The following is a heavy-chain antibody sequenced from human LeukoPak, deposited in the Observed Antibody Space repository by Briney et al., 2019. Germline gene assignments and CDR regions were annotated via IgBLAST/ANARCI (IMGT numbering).Heavy chain of an antibody. J-gene: IGHJ4*02. CDR2: INYSGTT. D-gene: IGHD3-10*01. CDR1: GGSININTHF. Sequence: SETLSLTCTVSGGSININTHFWGWIRQPPGKGLEWIGSINYSGTTYYSLSLESRVTISVDTSKNQFSLNLNSVTAADTALYYCASSYTVRGVIWEDYWGQGTLVTVSS. CDR3: ASSYTVRGVIWEDY. V-gene: IGHV4-39*01.